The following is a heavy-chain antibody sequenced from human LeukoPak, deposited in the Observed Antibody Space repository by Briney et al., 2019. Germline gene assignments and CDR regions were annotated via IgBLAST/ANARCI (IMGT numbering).Heavy chain of an antibody. Sequence: GGSLRLSCEASGLSLSGYGMHWVRQAPGKGLEWVALIWSAGTNEFYAGAVKGRFTISRDNSKNIVHLHMNSLRGDDTALYYCAREVVRGYGMDVWGQGTTVTVSS. CDR3: AREVVRGYGMDV. J-gene: IGHJ6*02. CDR2: IWSAGTNE. CDR1: GLSLSGYG. V-gene: IGHV3-33*01. D-gene: IGHD3-10*02.